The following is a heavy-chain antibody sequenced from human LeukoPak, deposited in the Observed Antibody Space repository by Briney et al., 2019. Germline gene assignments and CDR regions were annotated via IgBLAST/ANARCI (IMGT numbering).Heavy chain of an antibody. CDR1: GGSPSGYY. Sequence: SETLSLTCAVYGGSPSGYYWSWIRQPPGKGLEWIGEINHSGSTNYNPSLKSRVTISVDTSKNQFSLKLSSVTAADTAVYYCARALAAAGGDFDYWGPGTLVTVSS. CDR2: INHSGST. J-gene: IGHJ4*02. CDR3: ARALAAAGGDFDY. V-gene: IGHV4-34*01. D-gene: IGHD6-13*01.